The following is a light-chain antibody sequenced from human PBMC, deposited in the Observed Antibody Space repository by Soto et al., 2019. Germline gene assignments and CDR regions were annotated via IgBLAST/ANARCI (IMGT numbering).Light chain of an antibody. V-gene: IGLV2-23*02. CDR1: SSDVGSYNL. J-gene: IGLJ1*01. CDR3: CSYAGSTTYV. Sequence: HSVLTQPASVSGSPGQSITISCTGTSSDVGSYNLVSWYQHHPGKVPKLMIYEVSKRPSGVSDRFSGSKSGNTASLTIFGLQAEDEADYYCCSYAGSTTYVFGTGTKVTVL. CDR2: EVS.